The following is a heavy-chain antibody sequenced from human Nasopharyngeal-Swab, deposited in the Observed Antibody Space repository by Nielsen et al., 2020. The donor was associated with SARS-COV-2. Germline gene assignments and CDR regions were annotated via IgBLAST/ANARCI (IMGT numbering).Heavy chain of an antibody. CDR1: GFTFSSYS. V-gene: IGHV3-21*01. Sequence: GESLKISCAASGFTFSSYSMNWVRQAPGKGLEWVSSISSSSSYIYYADSVKGRFTISRDNAKNSLYLQMNSLRAEDTAVYYCARDSSAYCGGDCSPYYYYMDVWGKGTTVTVSS. CDR3: ARDSSAYCGGDCSPYYYYMDV. D-gene: IGHD2-21*01. CDR2: ISSSSSYI. J-gene: IGHJ6*03.